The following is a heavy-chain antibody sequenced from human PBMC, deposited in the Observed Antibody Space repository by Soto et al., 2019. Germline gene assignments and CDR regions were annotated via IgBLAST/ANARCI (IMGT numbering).Heavy chain of an antibody. Sequence: QVQLVQSGAEVKKPGSSVKVSCKASGGTFSSYAISWVRQAPGQGLEWMGGIIPIFGTANYAQKCQGRVTRTADESTRTAYMERSSLSSEDTAVYYWARDRGSTGYGSGWYGDAFDIWGQGTMVTVSS. CDR3: ARDRGSTGYGSGWYGDAFDI. D-gene: IGHD6-19*01. CDR1: GGTFSSYA. J-gene: IGHJ3*02. V-gene: IGHV1-69*12. CDR2: IIPIFGTA.